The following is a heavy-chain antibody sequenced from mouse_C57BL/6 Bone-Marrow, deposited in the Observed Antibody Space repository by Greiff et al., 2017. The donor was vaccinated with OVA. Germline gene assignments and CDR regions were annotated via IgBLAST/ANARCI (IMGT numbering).Heavy chain of an antibody. V-gene: IGHV1-4*01. CDR3: TRGYYFDY. CDR1: GYTFTSYT. J-gene: IGHJ2*01. Sequence: QVQLKQSGAELARPGASVKMSCKASGYTFTSYTIHWVKQRPGQGLEWIGYIDPTNDYTNYNQKFKGKATLTADKSSSTAYMQLSSLTSEDSAVYYGTRGYYFDYWGQGTTLTVSS. CDR2: IDPTNDYT.